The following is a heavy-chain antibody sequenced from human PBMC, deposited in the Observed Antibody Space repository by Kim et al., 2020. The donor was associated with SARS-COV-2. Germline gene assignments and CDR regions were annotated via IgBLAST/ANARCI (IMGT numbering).Heavy chain of an antibody. J-gene: IGHJ6*02. CDR3: ARAHIWVNYYYYGMDV. Sequence: SETLSLTCAVYGGSFSGYYWSWIRQPPGKGLEWIGEINHSGSTNYNPSLKSRVTISVDTSKNQFSLKLSSVTAADTAVYYCARAHIWVNYYYYGMDVWGQGTTVTVSS. CDR2: INHSGST. V-gene: IGHV4-34*01. CDR1: GGSFSGYY. D-gene: IGHD2-21*01.